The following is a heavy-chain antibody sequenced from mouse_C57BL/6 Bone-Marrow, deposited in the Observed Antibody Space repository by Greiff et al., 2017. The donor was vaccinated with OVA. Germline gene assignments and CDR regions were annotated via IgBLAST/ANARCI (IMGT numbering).Heavy chain of an antibody. J-gene: IGHJ3*01. V-gene: IGHV14-4*01. Sequence: EVQLQQSGAELVRPGASVKLSCTASGFNIKDDYMHWVKQRPEQGLEWIGWIDPENGDTEYASKFQGKATITADTSSNTAYLQLSSLTSEDTAVYYRTTHSNYPAWFAYWGQGTLVTVSA. CDR2: IDPENGDT. CDR1: GFNIKDDY. CDR3: TTHSNYPAWFAY. D-gene: IGHD2-5*01.